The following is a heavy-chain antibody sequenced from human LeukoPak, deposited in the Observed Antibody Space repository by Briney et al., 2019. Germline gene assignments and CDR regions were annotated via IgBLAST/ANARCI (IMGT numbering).Heavy chain of an antibody. J-gene: IGHJ4*02. V-gene: IGHV3-23*01. D-gene: IGHD1-20*01. CDR2: IICRGGST. CDR1: GFTFSSYA. CDR3: AKSLNWNDGSFDY. Sequence: PGGSMRLSCAASGFTFSSYAMSWVRQAPGKGLEWVSAIICRGGSTYYADSVKGSFTISRDNSKNTLYLQMNSLRAEDTAVYYCAKSLNWNDGSFDYWGQGTLVTVSS.